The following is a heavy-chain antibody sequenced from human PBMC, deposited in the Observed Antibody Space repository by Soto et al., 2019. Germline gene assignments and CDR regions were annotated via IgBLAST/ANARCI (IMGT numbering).Heavy chain of an antibody. D-gene: IGHD2-15*01. Sequence: GGSLRLSCAASGFTFDDYAMHWVRQAPGKGLEWVSGISWNSGSIGYADSVKGRFTISRDNAKNSLYLQMNSLRAEDTALYYCAKDGVDLAYYYYMDVWGKGTTVTVSS. CDR3: AKDGVDLAYYYYMDV. J-gene: IGHJ6*03. V-gene: IGHV3-9*01. CDR2: ISWNSGSI. CDR1: GFTFDDYA.